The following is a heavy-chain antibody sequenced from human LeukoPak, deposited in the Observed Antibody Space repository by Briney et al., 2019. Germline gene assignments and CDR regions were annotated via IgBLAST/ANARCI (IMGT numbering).Heavy chain of an antibody. J-gene: IGHJ4*02. V-gene: IGHV3-23*01. Sequence: PGGSLRLSCAASGFTVSSNYMSWVRQAPGKGLEWVSAISGSGGSAYYADSVKGRFTISRDNSKNTLYLQMNSLRAEDTAVYYCAKTGALTGIFDYWGQGTLVTVSS. CDR2: ISGSGGSA. D-gene: IGHD7-27*01. CDR1: GFTVSSNY. CDR3: AKTGALTGIFDY.